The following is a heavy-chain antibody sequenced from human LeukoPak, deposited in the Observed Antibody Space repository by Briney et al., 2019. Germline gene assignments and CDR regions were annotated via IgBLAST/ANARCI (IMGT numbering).Heavy chain of an antibody. CDR2: ISSDGNSK. J-gene: IGHJ3*02. V-gene: IGHV3-30-3*01. CDR3: ARDPKGGYSYGWGAFDI. Sequence: GGSLRLSCAASGFTFSSNAMHWVRQAPGKGLEWVALISSDGNSKYSADSVKGRFTISRDNSRNTLYLQMNSLRAEDTAVYYCARDPKGGYSYGWGAFDIWGQGTMVTVSS. CDR1: GFTFSSNA. D-gene: IGHD5-18*01.